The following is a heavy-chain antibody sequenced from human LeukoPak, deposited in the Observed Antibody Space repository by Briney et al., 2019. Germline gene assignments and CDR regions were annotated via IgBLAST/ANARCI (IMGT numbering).Heavy chain of an antibody. D-gene: IGHD1-1*01. CDR2: IHNDGST. Sequence: GGSLRLSCAASGFDVSVNYMNWIRQSPEKGLEWVSIIHNDGSTYYADSVKGRFTVSRDDSKNTVSLQMDSLRVDDTGIYYCARGFLQLTPYYFDYWGQGTLVTVSS. V-gene: IGHV3-66*01. CDR1: GFDVSVNY. J-gene: IGHJ4*02. CDR3: ARGFLQLTPYYFDY.